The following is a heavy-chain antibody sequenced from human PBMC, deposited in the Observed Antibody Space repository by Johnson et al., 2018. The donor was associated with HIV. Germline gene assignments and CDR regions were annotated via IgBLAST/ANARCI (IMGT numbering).Heavy chain of an antibody. D-gene: IGHD3-3*01. CDR2: ISYDGSNK. V-gene: IGHV3-30-3*01. Sequence: QVQLLESGGGLVQPGRSLRLSCAASGFTFSSYAMHWVRQAPGKGLEWVAVISYDGSNKYYADSVKGRFTISRDNAKNSLYLQMNSLRAEDTAVYYCAREGRGRGGITIFGDAFDIWGQGTMVTVSS. CDR3: AREGRGRGGITIFGDAFDI. CDR1: GFTFSSYA. J-gene: IGHJ3*02.